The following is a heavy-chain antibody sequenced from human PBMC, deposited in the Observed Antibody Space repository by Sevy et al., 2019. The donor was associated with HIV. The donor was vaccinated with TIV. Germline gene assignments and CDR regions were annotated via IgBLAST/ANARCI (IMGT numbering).Heavy chain of an antibody. J-gene: IGHJ3*02. D-gene: IGHD3-10*01. Sequence: GGSLRLSCAASGFTFNTYTMNWVRQAPGKGLEWVSSISSLSNYIYYAHSVKGRFTVSRDNAKNSVFLQMNSLRAEDTAVYYCARPYGSGTWEAFDTWGQGTMVTVSS. V-gene: IGHV3-21*01. CDR1: GFTFNTYT. CDR2: ISSLSNYI. CDR3: ARPYGSGTWEAFDT.